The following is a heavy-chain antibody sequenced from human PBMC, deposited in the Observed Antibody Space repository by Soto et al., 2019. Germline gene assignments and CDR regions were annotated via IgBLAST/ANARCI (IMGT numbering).Heavy chain of an antibody. D-gene: IGHD5-12*01. Sequence: EVQLVESGGGLIQPGGSLRLSCAASGFTVSNHYMSWDRQAPGKGLEWVSVIYSGGSIYYADSVMGRFTISRDISKSTLYLQMNSLRAEDTAVYYCARGSGYDGFDYWGQGTLVTVSS. CDR2: IYSGGSI. J-gene: IGHJ4*02. CDR1: GFTVSNHY. CDR3: ARGSGYDGFDY. V-gene: IGHV3-53*01.